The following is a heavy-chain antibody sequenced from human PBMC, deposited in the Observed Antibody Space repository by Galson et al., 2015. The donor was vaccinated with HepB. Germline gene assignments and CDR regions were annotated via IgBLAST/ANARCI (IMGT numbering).Heavy chain of an antibody. J-gene: IGHJ4*02. V-gene: IGHV2-5*02. CDR3: VHRCLLYGWNYPFFDY. D-gene: IGHD1-7*01. Sequence: LVKPTQTLTLTCTFSGFSLSSIGVGVGWIRQPPGRALEWLALIYWDDDKFYSPSLESRLSITKDTSKNQVVLTMANMDPVDTATYYCVHRCLLYGWNYPFFDYWGQGALVTVSS. CDR1: GFSLSSIGVG. CDR2: IYWDDDK.